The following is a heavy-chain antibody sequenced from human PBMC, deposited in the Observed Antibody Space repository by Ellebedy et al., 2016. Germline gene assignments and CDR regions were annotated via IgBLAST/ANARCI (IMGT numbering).Heavy chain of an antibody. Sequence: GGSLRLSXVASGLRINTYFMSWVRQAPGGGLEWVSTISGGGDSTVYADSVKGRFTVSRDNSRNTLYLQMNSLRAEDTAIYYCYYGHYSGSWGQGTLVTVSS. V-gene: IGHV3-23*01. J-gene: IGHJ4*02. D-gene: IGHD4-17*01. CDR3: YYGHYSGS. CDR2: ISGGGDST. CDR1: GLRINTYF.